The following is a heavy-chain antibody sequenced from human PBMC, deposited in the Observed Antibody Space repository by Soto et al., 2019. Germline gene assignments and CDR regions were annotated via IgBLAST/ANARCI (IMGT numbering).Heavy chain of an antibody. CDR2: INNNGGST. V-gene: IGHV3-64*01. Sequence: EVQLVESGGGLVQPGGSLRLSCAASGFTFSSYAMHWVRQAPGKGLEYVSTINNNGGSTYYANSVKGRFTISRDNSKNTLYLQMGTLRAGDMAVYYCATTIPAVGGYSFNNGGQGTWSPSPQ. CDR1: GFTFSSYA. CDR3: ATTIPAVGGYSFNN. J-gene: IGHJ4*02. D-gene: IGHD6-13*01.